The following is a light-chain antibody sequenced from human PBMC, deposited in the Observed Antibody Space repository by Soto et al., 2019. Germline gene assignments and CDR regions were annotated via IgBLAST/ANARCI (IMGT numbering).Light chain of an antibody. CDR1: ESVSSK. V-gene: IGKV3-15*01. CDR3: QQYNNWWT. J-gene: IGKJ1*01. CDR2: RAS. Sequence: EIVMTQSPATLSVSPGERATLSCRASESVSSKLVWYQKKPGQAPRLLIYRASARATGVPDRFSGSGSGTEFTLTISSLQSEDFAVYYCQQYNNWWTFGQGTKVDIK.